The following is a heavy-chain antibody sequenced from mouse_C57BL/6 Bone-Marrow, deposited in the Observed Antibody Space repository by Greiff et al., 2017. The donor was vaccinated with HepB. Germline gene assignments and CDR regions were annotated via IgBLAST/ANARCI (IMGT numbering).Heavy chain of an antibody. CDR2: IYPGSGST. V-gene: IGHV1-55*01. J-gene: IGHJ3*01. Sequence: VQLQQPGAELVKPGASVKMSCKASGYTFTSYWITWVKQRPGQGLEWIGDIYPGSGSTNYNEKFKSKATLTVDTSSSTAYMQLSSLTSEDSAVYYCARSRGLRRGFAYWGQGTLVTVSA. CDR3: ARSRGLRRGFAY. D-gene: IGHD2-4*01. CDR1: GYTFTSYW.